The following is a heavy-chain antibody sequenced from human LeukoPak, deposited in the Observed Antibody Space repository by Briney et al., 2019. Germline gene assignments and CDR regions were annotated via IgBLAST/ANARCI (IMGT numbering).Heavy chain of an antibody. J-gene: IGHJ6*02. CDR2: IYYSGST. Sequence: PSETLSLTCTVSGGSISSGGYYWSWIRQHPGKGLEWIGYIYYSGSTYYNPSLKSRVTISVDTSKNQFSLKLSSVTAADTAVYYCAREGYDLNYYYYGVDVWGQGTTVTVSS. CDR1: GGSISSGGYY. CDR3: AREGYDLNYYYYGVDV. V-gene: IGHV4-31*03. D-gene: IGHD5-12*01.